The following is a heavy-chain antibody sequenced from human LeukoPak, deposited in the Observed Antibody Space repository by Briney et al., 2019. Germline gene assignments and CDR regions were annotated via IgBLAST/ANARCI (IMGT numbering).Heavy chain of an antibody. CDR1: GGTSSSYT. Sequence: GASVKVSCKASGGTSSSYTISWVRQAPGQGLEWMGRIIPILGIANYAQKFQGRVTITADKSTSTAYMELSSLRSEDTAVYYCARSDSGYDFWSGYYTSFDYWGQGTLVTVSS. D-gene: IGHD3-3*01. J-gene: IGHJ4*02. V-gene: IGHV1-69*02. CDR3: ARSDSGYDFWSGYYTSFDY. CDR2: IIPILGIA.